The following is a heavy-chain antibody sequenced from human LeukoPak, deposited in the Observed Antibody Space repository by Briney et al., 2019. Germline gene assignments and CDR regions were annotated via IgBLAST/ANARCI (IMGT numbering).Heavy chain of an antibody. J-gene: IGHJ4*02. V-gene: IGHV4-30-4*01. Sequence: PSETLSLTCTVSGGSISSGDYYWSWVPQPPGKGLEWVVYIYFTGSTYHNPSLKSRLTISVDTSKNQFSLRLSSMTAADTAVYYCARHPGIAVTGTGFQYWGQGTLVTVSS. CDR1: GGSISSGDYY. D-gene: IGHD6-19*01. CDR2: IYFTGST. CDR3: ARHPGIAVTGTGFQY.